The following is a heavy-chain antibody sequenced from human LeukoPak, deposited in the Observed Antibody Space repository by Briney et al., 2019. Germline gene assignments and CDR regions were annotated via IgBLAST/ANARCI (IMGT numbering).Heavy chain of an antibody. J-gene: IGHJ4*02. CDR1: GFTFSNYA. V-gene: IGHV3-23*01. D-gene: IGHD6-19*01. Sequence: QSGGSLRLACAASGFTFSNYAMNWVRQAPGKGLEWVSSISGSGGSAYYADSVKGRFTISRDNSKNTLYLQMNSLRAEDTAVYYCAKDTWLVPRDYFDYWGQGTLVTVSS. CDR3: AKDTWLVPRDYFDY. CDR2: ISGSGGSA.